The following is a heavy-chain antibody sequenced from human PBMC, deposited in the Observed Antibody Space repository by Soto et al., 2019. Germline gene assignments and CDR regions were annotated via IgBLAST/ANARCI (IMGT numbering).Heavy chain of an antibody. V-gene: IGHV3-21*01. CDR2: ISSSSSYI. J-gene: IGHJ4*02. CDR3: ARHQYLYSGYDPRHSSGWYPFDY. D-gene: IGHD6-19*01. Sequence: GGSLRLSCAASGFTFSSYSMNWVRQAPGKGLEWVSSISSSSSYIYYADSVKGRFTISRDNAKNSLYLQMNSLRAEDTAVYYCARHQYLYSGYDPRHSSGWYPFDYWGQGTLVTVSS. CDR1: GFTFSSYS.